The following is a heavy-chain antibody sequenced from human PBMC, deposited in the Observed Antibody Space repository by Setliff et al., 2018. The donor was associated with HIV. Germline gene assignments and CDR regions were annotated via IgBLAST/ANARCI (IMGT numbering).Heavy chain of an antibody. D-gene: IGHD2-15*01. V-gene: IGHV1-69*10. CDR3: ARDLGYCSGGSCYSHFDY. Sequence: SVKVSCKASGGTFSSYAISWVRQAPGQGLEWMGGIIPILGIANYAQKFQGRVTITADESTSTAYMELSSLRSEDTAVYYCARDLGYCSGGSCYSHFDYWGQGTLGTVS. CDR1: GGTFSSYA. J-gene: IGHJ4*02. CDR2: IIPILGIA.